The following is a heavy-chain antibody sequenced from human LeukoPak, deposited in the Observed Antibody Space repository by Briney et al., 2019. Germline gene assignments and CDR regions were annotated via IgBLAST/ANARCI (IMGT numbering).Heavy chain of an antibody. J-gene: IGHJ4*02. Sequence: PGGSLRLSCAASGFTFSTFAMNWVRQAPGKGLEWVAAISGSGDTTYYADSVKGRFTISRGNSRNTLYLQMNSLRAEDTAVYYCAKEGVVVPAAPFDYWGQGTLVTVSS. CDR1: GFTFSTFA. CDR2: ISGSGDTT. D-gene: IGHD2-2*01. CDR3: AKEGVVVPAAPFDY. V-gene: IGHV3-23*01.